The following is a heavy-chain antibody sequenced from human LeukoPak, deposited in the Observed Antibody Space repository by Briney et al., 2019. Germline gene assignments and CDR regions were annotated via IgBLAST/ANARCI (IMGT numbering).Heavy chain of an antibody. D-gene: IGHD6-6*01. CDR3: AKDWYSSSSAFDY. Sequence: RTGGSLRLSCAASGFTFTNYAMTWVRQAPGKGLEWVSVISGNDSTYYADSVKGRFTISRDNSKNTLYLQMNSLRAEDTAVYYCAKDWYSSSSAFDYWGQGTLVTVSS. J-gene: IGHJ4*02. V-gene: IGHV3-23*01. CDR2: ISGNDST. CDR1: GFTFTNYA.